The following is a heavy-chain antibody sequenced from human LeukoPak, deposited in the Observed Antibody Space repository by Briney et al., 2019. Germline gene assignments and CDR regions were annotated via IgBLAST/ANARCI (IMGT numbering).Heavy chain of an antibody. CDR1: GYTFTGYY. D-gene: IGHD5-18*01. V-gene: IGHV1-2*02. J-gene: IGHJ4*02. CDR3: ARGWVGTARDLRDY. CDR2: INPNSGGT. Sequence: ASVKVSCKASGYTFTGYYMHWVRQAPGQGLEWMGWINPNSGGTNYAQKFQGRVTMTRDTSISTAYMELSRLRSDDTAVYYCARGWVGTARDLRDYWGQGTLVTVSS.